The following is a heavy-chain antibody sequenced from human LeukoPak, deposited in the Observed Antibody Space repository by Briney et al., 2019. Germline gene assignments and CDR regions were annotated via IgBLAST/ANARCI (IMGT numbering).Heavy chain of an antibody. CDR3: ARVPHYYDILTGYYSPHFDY. CDR2: IYYSGSA. Sequence: SETLSLTCTVSGGSISSSSHYWGWIRQPPGKGLEWIGNIYYSGSAYYKSSLKSRVTISVDTSKNQFSLKLSSVTAADTAVYYCARVPHYYDILTGYYSPHFDYWGQGTLVTVSS. J-gene: IGHJ4*02. CDR1: GGSISSSSHY. D-gene: IGHD3-9*01. V-gene: IGHV4-39*07.